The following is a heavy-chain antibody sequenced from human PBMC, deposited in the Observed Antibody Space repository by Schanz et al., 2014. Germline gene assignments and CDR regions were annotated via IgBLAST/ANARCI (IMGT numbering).Heavy chain of an antibody. CDR3: AKVRYSSGWRGDYFDE. CDR2: ISYDGSFK. J-gene: IGHJ4*02. D-gene: IGHD6-25*01. CDR1: GFAFSSYG. V-gene: IGHV3-30*18. Sequence: VQLLESGGGLVQPGGSLRLSCLASGFAFSSYGMNWLRQAPGKGLEWVAVISYDGSFKNYADSVKGRFTISRDNSKNTLYLQMNSLRAEDTAVYFCAKVRYSSGWRGDYFDEWGQGTLVTVAS.